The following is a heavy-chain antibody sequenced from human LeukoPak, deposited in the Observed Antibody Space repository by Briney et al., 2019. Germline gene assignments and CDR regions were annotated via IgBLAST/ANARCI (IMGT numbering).Heavy chain of an antibody. CDR3: ARHKDYYYSYMDV. CDR1: GGSISSSSYY. CDR2: IYYSGST. Sequence: PSETLSLTCTVSGGSISSSSYYWGWLRQPPGKGLEWIGSIYYSGSTYYNPSLTSRVTISVDTSKNQFSLKLSSVTAADTAVYYCARHKDYYYSYMDVWGKGATVTISS. J-gene: IGHJ6*03. V-gene: IGHV4-39*01.